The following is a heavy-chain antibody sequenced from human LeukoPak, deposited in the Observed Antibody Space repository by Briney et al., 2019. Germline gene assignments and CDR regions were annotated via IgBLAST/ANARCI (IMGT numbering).Heavy chain of an antibody. D-gene: IGHD3-16*01. J-gene: IGHJ4*02. V-gene: IGHV4-39*07. CDR2: IYYSGST. CDR3: ARLGGLESD. CDR1: GGSISSSSYY. Sequence: SETLSLTCTVSGGSISSSSYYWGWIRQPPGKGLEWIGSIYYSGSTYYNPSLKSRVTISVDTSKNQFSLKLSSVTAADTAVYYCARLGGLESDWGQGTLVTVSS.